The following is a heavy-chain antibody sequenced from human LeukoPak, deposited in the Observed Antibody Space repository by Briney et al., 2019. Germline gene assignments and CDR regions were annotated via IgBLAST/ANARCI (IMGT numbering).Heavy chain of an antibody. CDR1: GYTFTSYY. CDR3: ARADGASSSWPRGPLNY. D-gene: IGHD6-13*01. V-gene: IGHV1-46*01. CDR2: INPSGGST. Sequence: ASVKVSCKASGYTFTSYYMHWVRQAPGQGLEWMGIINPSGGSTSYAQKFQGRVTMTRDTSTSTVYMELSSLRSEDTAVYYCARADGASSSWPRGPLNYWGQGTLVTVSS. J-gene: IGHJ4*02.